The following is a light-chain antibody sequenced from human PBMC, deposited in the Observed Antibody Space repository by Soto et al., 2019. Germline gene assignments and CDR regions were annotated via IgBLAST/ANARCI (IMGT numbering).Light chain of an antibody. V-gene: IGKV3-15*01. CDR1: QSVSSN. CDR2: GAS. Sequence: EIVMTQSPATLSVSPGARATISCRASQSVSSNLAWYQQKPGQAPRLLISGASTRATGIPARFSGSGSGTEFTLTISSLQSEDFAVYYCQQYNAWPRTFGQGTKVEIK. CDR3: QQYNAWPRT. J-gene: IGKJ1*01.